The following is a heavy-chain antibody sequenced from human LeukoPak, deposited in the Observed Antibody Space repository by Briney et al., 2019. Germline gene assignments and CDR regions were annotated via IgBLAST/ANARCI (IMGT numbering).Heavy chain of an antibody. J-gene: IGHJ4*02. CDR3: AKVHTAVAASGVY. CDR1: GFTFSSYS. CDR2: ISGSGGST. D-gene: IGHD6-19*01. V-gene: IGHV3-23*01. Sequence: GGSLRLSCAASGFTFSSYSMNWVRQAPGKGLEWVSAISGSGGSTYYADSVKGRFTISRDNSKNTLYLQMNSLRAEDTAVYYCAKVHTAVAASGVYWGQGTLVTVSS.